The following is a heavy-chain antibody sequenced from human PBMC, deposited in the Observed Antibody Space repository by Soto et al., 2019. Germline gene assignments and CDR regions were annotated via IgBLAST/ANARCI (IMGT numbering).Heavy chain of an antibody. CDR3: ARGGYSHGPGWYYCDY. CDR2: INTANGIT. D-gene: IGHD5-18*01. Sequence: SVKVSCKASGFAFSSYPMHWVRQAPGQGLEWMGWINTANGITEFSQKFQGRLTITRDTSASTLYMELSSLTFEDTAVYYCARGGYSHGPGWYYCDYWG. V-gene: IGHV1-3*04. J-gene: IGHJ4*01. CDR1: GFAFSSYP.